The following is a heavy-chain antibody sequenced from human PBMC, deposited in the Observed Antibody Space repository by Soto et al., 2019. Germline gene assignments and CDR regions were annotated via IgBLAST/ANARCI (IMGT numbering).Heavy chain of an antibody. D-gene: IGHD3-22*01. CDR3: ERIDSSGYYYFDY. Sequence: GGSLRLSCAASGFTFSSYDMHWVRQATGKGLEWVSAIGTAGDTYYPGSVKGRFTISRENAKNSLYLQMNSLRAGDTAVYYCERIDSSGYYYFDYWGQGTLVTVSS. CDR2: IGTAGDT. J-gene: IGHJ4*02. CDR1: GFTFSSYD. V-gene: IGHV3-13*01.